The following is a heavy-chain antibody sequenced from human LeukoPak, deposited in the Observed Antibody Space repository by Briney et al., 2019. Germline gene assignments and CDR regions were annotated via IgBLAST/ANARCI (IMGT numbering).Heavy chain of an antibody. D-gene: IGHD5-18*01. V-gene: IGHV4-59*01. CDR1: GGSISSYY. CDR2: IYYSGST. Sequence: NPSETLSLTCTVSGGSISSYYWSWIRQPPGKRLEWIGYIYYSGSTSYNPSLKSRVTISVDTSKNQISLKLSSVTAADTAVYYCARDLGVMVRAFDIWGQGTMVTASS. CDR3: ARDLGVMVRAFDI. J-gene: IGHJ3*02.